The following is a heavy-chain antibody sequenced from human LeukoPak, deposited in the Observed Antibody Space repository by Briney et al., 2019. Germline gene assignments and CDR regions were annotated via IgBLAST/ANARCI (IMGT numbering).Heavy chain of an antibody. CDR1: GGSMTSRSHY. CDR2: IFYSGST. CDR3: ARAFFSNSKFDY. V-gene: IGHV4-39*01. J-gene: IGHJ4*02. D-gene: IGHD4-11*01. Sequence: RPSETLSLTCTVSGGSMTSRSHYWGWIRQPPGKGLEWIGSIFYSGSTYYNPSLKSRVTISVDPSKNQFSLKVNSVTAADTAVYYCARAFFSNSKFDYWGQGTLVTVSS.